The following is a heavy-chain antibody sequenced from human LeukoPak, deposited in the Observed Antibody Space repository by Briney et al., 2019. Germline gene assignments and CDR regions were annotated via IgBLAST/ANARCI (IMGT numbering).Heavy chain of an antibody. J-gene: IGHJ4*02. CDR1: GFSFSNYG. V-gene: IGHV3-33*01. CDR2: IWYDGVNK. CDR3: AREGIVATLDY. D-gene: IGHD5-12*01. Sequence: GGSLRLSCAASGFSFSNYGMHWVRQAPGKGLEWVAVIWYDGVNKYYADSVKGRFTISRDMPKNTLYLQMNSLRAEDTAVYYCAREGIVATLDYWGQGTLVTVSS.